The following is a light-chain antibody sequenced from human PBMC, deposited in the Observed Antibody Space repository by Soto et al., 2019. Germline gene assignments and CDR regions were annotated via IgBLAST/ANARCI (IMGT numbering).Light chain of an antibody. CDR2: GAS. V-gene: IGKV3-20*01. CDR1: QSVSSSY. Sequence: EIVLTQSPGTLSLSPGERATLSCRASQSVSSSYLAWYQQKPGQAPRLLIYGASSRATGIPDRFSGSGSGTDFTLTISRLEPEDFAVYYCQKYGSSRTFGQGTKREIK. J-gene: IGKJ2*02. CDR3: QKYGSSRT.